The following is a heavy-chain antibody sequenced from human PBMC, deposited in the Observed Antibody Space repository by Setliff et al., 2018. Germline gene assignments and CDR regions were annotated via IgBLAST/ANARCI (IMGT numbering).Heavy chain of an antibody. Sequence: SCAASGFTFSRFGMYWVRQAPGKGLEWVAFVRYDGSNKYYADFVKGRFTLSRDNSKNTLYLQMNSLTTEDTAVYYCAKDSLEVVIALHGMDVWGQGTLVTVSS. D-gene: IGHD2-21*01. CDR2: VRYDGSNK. CDR3: AKDSLEVVIALHGMDV. J-gene: IGHJ6*02. CDR1: GFTFSRFG. V-gene: IGHV3-30*02.